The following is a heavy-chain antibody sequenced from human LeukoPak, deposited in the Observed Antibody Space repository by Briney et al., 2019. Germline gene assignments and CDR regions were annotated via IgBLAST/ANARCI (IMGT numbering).Heavy chain of an antibody. CDR3: ARALEYFDY. CDR2: ISYDGSNK. CDR1: GFTFSSYA. Sequence: PGRSLRLSCAASGFTFSSYAMHWVRQAPGKGLEWVAVISYDGSNKYYADSVKGRFTIPRDNSKNTLYLQMNSLRAEDTAVYYCARALEYFDYWGQGTLVTVSS. V-gene: IGHV3-30-3*01. J-gene: IGHJ4*02.